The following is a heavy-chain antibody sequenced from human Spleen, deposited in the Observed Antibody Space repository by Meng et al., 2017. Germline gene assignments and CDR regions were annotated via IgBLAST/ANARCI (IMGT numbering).Heavy chain of an antibody. CDR2: INPNSGGT. V-gene: IGHV1-2*06. J-gene: IGHJ6*02. D-gene: IGHD3-10*01. CDR3: ERFRSPYYYDYGMDV. CDR1: GYSFTGYY. Sequence: ASVKVSCKASGYSFTGYYMHWVRQAPGQGLEWMGRINPNSGGTNYAQKFQGRVTMTRDTSISTAYKELSRLLSDDTAVYYCERFRSPYYYDYGMDVWGQGTTVTVSS.